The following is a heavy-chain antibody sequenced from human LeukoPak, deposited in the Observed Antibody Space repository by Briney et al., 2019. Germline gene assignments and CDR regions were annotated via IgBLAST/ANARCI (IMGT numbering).Heavy chain of an antibody. V-gene: IGHV1-18*01. CDR1: GYTFTSYG. Sequence: ASVKVSCKASGYTFTSYGISWVRQAPGQGLEWMGWISGYSGNTKYAQKLQGRVTVTKDTSTSTAYMELRRMRSDHTAVYYCARGIPPRAYYDTSDYDSYYFDYWGQGTLATVSS. CDR2: ISGYSGNT. D-gene: IGHD3-22*01. CDR3: ARGIPPRAYYDTSDYDSYYFDY. J-gene: IGHJ4*02.